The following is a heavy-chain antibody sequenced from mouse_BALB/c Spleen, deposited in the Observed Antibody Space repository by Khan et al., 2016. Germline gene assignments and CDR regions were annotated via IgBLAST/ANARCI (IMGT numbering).Heavy chain of an antibody. CDR1: GYSITSDYA. J-gene: IGHJ4*01. D-gene: IGHD2-3*01. CDR2: IIYSGST. CDR3: ASDGPNYAMDD. V-gene: IGHV3-2*02. Sequence: EVQLVESGPGLMKPSQSLSLTCTVTGYSITSDYAWNWIRQFPGNKLEWMGYIIYSGSTTYTPSLKSRISITRDTSKNQFFLQLNSVTIEGTATXYCASDGPNYAMDDWGQGTSVTVSS.